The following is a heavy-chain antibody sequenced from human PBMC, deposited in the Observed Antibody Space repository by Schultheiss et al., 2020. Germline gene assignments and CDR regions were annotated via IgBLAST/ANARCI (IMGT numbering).Heavy chain of an antibody. CDR3: ARDRGSSGWYRGEYFDY. Sequence: GGSLRLSCAASGFTFSSYAMHWVRQAPGKGLEWVSAISGSGGSTYYADSVKGRFTISRDNSKNSLYLQMNSLRAEDTAVYYCARDRGSSGWYRGEYFDYWGQGTLVTVSS. CDR2: ISGSGGST. J-gene: IGHJ4*02. V-gene: IGHV3-23*01. CDR1: GFTFSSYA. D-gene: IGHD6-19*01.